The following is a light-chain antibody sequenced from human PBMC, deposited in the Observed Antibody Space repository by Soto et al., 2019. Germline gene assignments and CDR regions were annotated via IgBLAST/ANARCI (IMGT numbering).Light chain of an antibody. V-gene: IGLV2-14*01. CDR3: SSYTNINTRACV. CDR1: SGDIGSYNR. Sequence: QAALTPPASLSGSPGKSITISCTGTSGDIGSYNRVSWYQQHPGKAPKLIIYEVTDRPSGVSNRFSGSKSGNTASLTISGLQAEDEAEYYCSSYTNINTRACVYGTGTKVNVL. J-gene: IGLJ1*01. CDR2: EVT.